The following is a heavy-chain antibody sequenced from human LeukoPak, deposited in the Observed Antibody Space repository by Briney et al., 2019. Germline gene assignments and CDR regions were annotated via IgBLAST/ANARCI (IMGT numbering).Heavy chain of an antibody. CDR2: IKQDESEK. CDR3: ARDRAMDDY. V-gene: IGHV3-7*01. Sequence: TGGSLILSFSASGFTFISYWMNSVRQAPGKGLEWVANIKQDESEKYYVDAVKGRFTISRHNSKNSLYLQMHSLRPENTFVYYCARDRAMDDYWGQGTLVTVSS. D-gene: IGHD5-18*01. J-gene: IGHJ4*02. CDR1: GFTFISYW.